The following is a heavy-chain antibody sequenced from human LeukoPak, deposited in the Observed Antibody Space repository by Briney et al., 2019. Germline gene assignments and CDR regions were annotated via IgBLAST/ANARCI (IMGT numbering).Heavy chain of an antibody. CDR1: GGSINNFY. CDR2: IYHSGST. Sequence: NTSETLSLTCTVSGGSINNFYWSWIRQAPGKGLEWIGFIYHSGSTNYNPSLKSRITISVDTSKNQFSLKLSSVTAADTAVYFCARHRSGIASALDSWGQGTLVSVSS. V-gene: IGHV4-59*08. D-gene: IGHD6-13*01. CDR3: ARHRSGIASALDS. J-gene: IGHJ4*02.